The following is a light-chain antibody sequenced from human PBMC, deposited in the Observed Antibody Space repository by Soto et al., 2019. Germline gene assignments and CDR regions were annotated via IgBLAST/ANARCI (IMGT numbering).Light chain of an antibody. CDR2: GAS. V-gene: IGKV3-15*01. CDR1: QSVSSN. J-gene: IGKJ1*01. Sequence: EIVMTQSPATLSVSPGERATLSCRASQSVSSNLAWYQQKPGQAPRLLIYGASTRATGIPARFSGSGSGTEFTLTISSLQSEDFAVYYCQQYNDWPWTFGKLTKVEIK. CDR3: QQYNDWPWT.